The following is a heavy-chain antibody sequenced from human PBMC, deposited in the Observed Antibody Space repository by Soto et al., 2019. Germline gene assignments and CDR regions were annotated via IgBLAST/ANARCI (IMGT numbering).Heavy chain of an antibody. Sequence: QVQLQESGPGLVKPSETLSLTCTVSGGSISSYYWSWIRQPPGKGLEWIGYIYYSGSTNYNPSLKSRDTITVDTSNNQFSLKLSSVTAADTAVYYCARQRECHYDCWSGCPSDGLYMDVWGKGTTVTVSS. J-gene: IGHJ6*03. CDR2: IYYSGST. CDR3: ARQRECHYDCWSGCPSDGLYMDV. V-gene: IGHV4-59*08. CDR1: GGSISSYY. D-gene: IGHD3-3*01.